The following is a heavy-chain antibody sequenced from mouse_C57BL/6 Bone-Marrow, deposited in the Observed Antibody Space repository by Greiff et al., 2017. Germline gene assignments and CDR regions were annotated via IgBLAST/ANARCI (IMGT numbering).Heavy chain of an antibody. Sequence: VQLQQPGAELVKPGASVKLSCKASGYTFTSYWMHWVKQRPGQGLEWIGMIHPNSGSTNYNEKFKSKATLTVDKSSSTAYMQLSSLTSEDSAVYYCAREGENLLLAYWGQGTLVTVSA. V-gene: IGHV1-64*01. D-gene: IGHD1-1*01. CDR1: GYTFTSYW. CDR3: AREGENLLLAY. CDR2: IHPNSGST. J-gene: IGHJ3*01.